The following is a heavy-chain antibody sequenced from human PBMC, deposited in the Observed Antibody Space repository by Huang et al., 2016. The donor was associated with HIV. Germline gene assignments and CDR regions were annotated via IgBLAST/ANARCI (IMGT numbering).Heavy chain of an antibody. D-gene: IGHD3-22*01. V-gene: IGHV3-74*01. J-gene: IGHJ4*02. Sequence: EVQLVESGGGLVQPGGSLRLSCAASGFSISSYWMHWVRQAPGKGLVWVSRINSDGSSTSYADSVKGRVTISRDNAKNTLYLQMYSLRAEDTAVYYCARDPRIQSWLNFFDYWGQGTLVSVSS. CDR2: INSDGSST. CDR1: GFSISSYW. CDR3: ARDPRIQSWLNFFDY.